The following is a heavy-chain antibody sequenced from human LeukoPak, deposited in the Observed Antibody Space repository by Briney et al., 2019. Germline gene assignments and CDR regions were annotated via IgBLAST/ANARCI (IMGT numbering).Heavy chain of an antibody. D-gene: IGHD4-17*01. Sequence: RGSLRLSCAASGFTFSSYAMSWVRQAPGKGLEWVSAISGSGGSTYHADSVKGRFTNSRDNSKNTLYLQMNSLRAEDTAVYYCAKDRRSNGDWGQGTLVTVSS. J-gene: IGHJ4*02. CDR1: GFTFSSYA. CDR2: ISGSGGST. V-gene: IGHV3-23*01. CDR3: AKDRRSNGD.